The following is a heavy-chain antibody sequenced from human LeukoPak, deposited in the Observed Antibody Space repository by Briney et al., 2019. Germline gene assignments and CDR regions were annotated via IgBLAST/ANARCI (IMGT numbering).Heavy chain of an antibody. D-gene: IGHD1-26*01. J-gene: IGHJ3*01. CDR2: IKSKTDGGTT. CDR1: GFTFSNAW. V-gene: IGHV3-15*01. Sequence: GGSLRLSCAVSGFTFSNAWMSWVRQAPGKGLEWVGRIKSKTDGGTTDYAAPVKGRSTISRDDSKNTLYLQVNSLKTEDTAMYYCCSYGFKGAGAFDLWGQGTMVTVSS. CDR3: CSYGFKGAGAFDL.